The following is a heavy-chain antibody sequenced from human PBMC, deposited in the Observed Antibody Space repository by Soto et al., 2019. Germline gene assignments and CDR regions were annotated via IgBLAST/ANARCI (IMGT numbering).Heavy chain of an antibody. CDR3: AKETNAYEINF. D-gene: IGHD3-9*01. V-gene: IGHV3-30-3*01. J-gene: IGHJ4*02. CDR2: ISYDGNTQ. Sequence: QVQLVESGGGVVQPGGSLRLSCAASGFIFSGYAMHWVRQAPGKGLEWVAVISYDGNTQYYADSVKGRFTVSRDNSNNILYVEMNNLRHEDTAMYYCAKETNAYEINFWGQGTLVTVSP. CDR1: GFIFSGYA.